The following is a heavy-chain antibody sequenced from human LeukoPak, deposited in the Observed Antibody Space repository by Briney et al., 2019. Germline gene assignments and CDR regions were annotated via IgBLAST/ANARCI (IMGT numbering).Heavy chain of an antibody. Sequence: ASVKVSCKASGGTFSSYAISWVRQAPGQGLEWMGRIIPIFGTANYAQKFQGRVTITTDESTSTAYMELSSLRSEDTAVYYRARDRSIGLAFDIWGQGTMVTVSS. CDR1: GGTFSSYA. J-gene: IGHJ3*02. D-gene: IGHD3-3*02. CDR2: IIPIFGTA. V-gene: IGHV1-69*05. CDR3: ARDRSIGLAFDI.